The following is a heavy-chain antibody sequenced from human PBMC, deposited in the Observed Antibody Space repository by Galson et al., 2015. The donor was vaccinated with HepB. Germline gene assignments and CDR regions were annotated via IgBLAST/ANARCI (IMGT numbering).Heavy chain of an antibody. D-gene: IGHD6-19*01. V-gene: IGHV2-70*04. CDR1: GFSLSTTEMR. Sequence: PALVKPTQTLTLTCTFSGFSLSTTEMRVSWIRQPPGKALEWLARIDWDDDTFYSTSLKTRLTISKDTSKNQVVLTMTSMDPVDTATYYCARSGYSSGWYPWYFDLWGRGTLVTVSS. CDR3: ARSGYSSGWYPWYFDL. CDR2: IDWDDDT. J-gene: IGHJ2*01.